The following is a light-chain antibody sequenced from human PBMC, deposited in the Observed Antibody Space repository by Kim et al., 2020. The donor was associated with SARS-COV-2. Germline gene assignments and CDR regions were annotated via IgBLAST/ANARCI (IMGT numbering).Light chain of an antibody. CDR1: NIGSKH. CDR3: QVWDNNTWV. CDR2: RDS. V-gene: IGLV3-9*01. Sequence: VARGHTASITGGGDNIGSKHVHWYQQKAGQAPVLVIYRDSSRPAEIPERVSGSNSGNTATLTVSRAQAGDEADYYCQVWDNNTWVFGAGTQLTVL. J-gene: IGLJ3*02.